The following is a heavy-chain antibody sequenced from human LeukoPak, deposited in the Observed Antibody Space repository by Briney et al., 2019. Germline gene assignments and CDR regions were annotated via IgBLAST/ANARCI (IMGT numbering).Heavy chain of an antibody. Sequence: GGSLRLSCTVSGFTVSSNSMSWVRQAPGKGLEWVSFIYSDNTHYSDSVKGRFTISRDNSKNTLYLQMNSLRAEDTAVYYCAREQRGITMIVADAFDIWGQGTMVTVSS. D-gene: IGHD3-22*01. CDR1: GFTVSSNS. V-gene: IGHV3-53*01. CDR3: AREQRGITMIVADAFDI. CDR2: IYSDNT. J-gene: IGHJ3*02.